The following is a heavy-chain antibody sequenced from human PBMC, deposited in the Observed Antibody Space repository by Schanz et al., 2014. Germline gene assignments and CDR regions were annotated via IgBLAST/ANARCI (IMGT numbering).Heavy chain of an antibody. CDR1: GFTFRSYA. CDR3: AKIWKAHHLTGRPGWSDGMDV. D-gene: IGHD3-3*01. Sequence: QVQLVESGGGVVQPGKSLRLSCAASGFTFRSYAVHWVRQTPGKGLEWLAVISSDGFNKFYADSVTGRFTISGDNSKNTLFLQMNSLRVEDTAIYYCAKIWKAHHLTGRPGWSDGMDVWGQGTTV. J-gene: IGHJ6*02. V-gene: IGHV3-30*04. CDR2: ISSDGFNK.